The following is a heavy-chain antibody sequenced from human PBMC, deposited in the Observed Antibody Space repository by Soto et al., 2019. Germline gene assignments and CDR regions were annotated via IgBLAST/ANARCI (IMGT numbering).Heavy chain of an antibody. CDR3: ARHPQRITIAAN. Sequence: GGSLRLSCAASGFTFSSYWMHWVRQAPGKGLVWVSRINSDGSTTTYADSVKGRFTISRDNAKNTLYLEMNSLRAEDTAVYYCARHPQRITIAANWGQGTLVTVSS. D-gene: IGHD3-3*01. J-gene: IGHJ4*02. CDR1: GFTFSSYW. CDR2: INSDGSTT. V-gene: IGHV3-74*03.